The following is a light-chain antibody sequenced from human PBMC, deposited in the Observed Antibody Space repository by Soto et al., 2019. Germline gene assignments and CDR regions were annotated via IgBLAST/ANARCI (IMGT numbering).Light chain of an antibody. Sequence: EIVWTQSPGTLSLSPGERSTPSGMAIQSVSSNYLAWYQLKPGQAPRLLIYDASTRATGIPDRVSGSGSGTDFTLTISRLEPEDFAVYYCQQYGSSSGLLTVGPGTQVEIK. V-gene: IGKV3-20*01. CDR1: QSVSSNY. CDR2: DAS. CDR3: QQYGSSSGLLT. J-gene: IGKJ3*01.